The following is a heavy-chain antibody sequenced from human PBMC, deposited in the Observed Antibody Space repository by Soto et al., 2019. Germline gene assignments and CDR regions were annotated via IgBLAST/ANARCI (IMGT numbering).Heavy chain of an antibody. J-gene: IGHJ6*03. D-gene: IGHD5-18*01. CDR3: ASLDTEPSPGDYYYMDV. V-gene: IGHV3-21*01. Sequence: GGSLILSCAASGFTFSSYVMNLVRQAPGKGLEWVSSISSSSSYIYYADSVKGRFTISRDNAKNSLYLQMNSLRAEDTAVYYCASLDTEPSPGDYYYMDVWGKGTTVTVSS. CDR2: ISSSSSYI. CDR1: GFTFSSYV.